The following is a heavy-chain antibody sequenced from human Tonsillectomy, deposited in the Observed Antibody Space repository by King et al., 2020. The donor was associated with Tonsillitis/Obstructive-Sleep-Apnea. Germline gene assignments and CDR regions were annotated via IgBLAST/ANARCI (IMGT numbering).Heavy chain of an antibody. CDR1: GFTFTTYA. CDR2: VSYDGSNK. CDR3: ARDSSTRWIEMIDY. V-gene: IGHV3-30-3*01. Sequence: VQLVESGGGVVQPGRSLRLSCAASGFTFTTYAMHWVRQAPGKGLEWVAVVSYDGSNKYYADSVKGRFTISKDNSKNTLHLQMNSLRAEDTAVYYCARDSSTRWIEMIDYWGQGAVVSVSS. D-gene: IGHD2-2*01. J-gene: IGHJ4*02.